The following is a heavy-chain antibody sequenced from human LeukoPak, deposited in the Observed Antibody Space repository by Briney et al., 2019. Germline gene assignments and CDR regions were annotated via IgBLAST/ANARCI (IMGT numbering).Heavy chain of an antibody. V-gene: IGHV3-23*01. Sequence: GGSLRLSCAASGFTFSSYAMSLVRQAPGKGLEWVSAISGSGGSTYYADSVKGRFTISRDNSKNTLYLQMNSLRAEDTAVYYCAKDHRGYYDSSGYPDYWGQGTLVTVSS. D-gene: IGHD3-22*01. J-gene: IGHJ4*02. CDR3: AKDHRGYYDSSGYPDY. CDR2: ISGSGGST. CDR1: GFTFSSYA.